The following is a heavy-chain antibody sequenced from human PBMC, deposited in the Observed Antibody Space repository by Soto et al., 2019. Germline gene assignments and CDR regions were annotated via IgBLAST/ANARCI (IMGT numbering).Heavy chain of an antibody. V-gene: IGHV5-51*01. D-gene: IGHD3-9*01. CDR1: GYTFTSYW. J-gene: IGHJ6*02. Sequence: GESLKISCKGSGYTFTSYWIGWVRHMPGKGLEWMGIIYPGDSDTRYSPSFQGQVTISADKSISTAYLQWSSLKASDTAIYYCARLDSPSVIYYCYGMDVWGQGTTVTVSS. CDR2: IYPGDSDT. CDR3: ARLDSPSVIYYCYGMDV.